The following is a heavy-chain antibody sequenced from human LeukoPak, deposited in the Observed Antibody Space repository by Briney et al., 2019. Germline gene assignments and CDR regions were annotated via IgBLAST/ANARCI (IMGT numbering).Heavy chain of an antibody. CDR3: ALGVGATHFDY. J-gene: IGHJ4*02. D-gene: IGHD1-26*01. Sequence: PGGSLRLSCAASGFTFSSYAMSWVRQAPGKGLEWISTISGSGGNTYHADSVKGRFTISRDNSKNTLYLQMNSLRAEDTAVYYCALGVGATHFDYWGQGTLVTVSS. CDR1: GFTFSSYA. CDR2: ISGSGGNT. V-gene: IGHV3-23*01.